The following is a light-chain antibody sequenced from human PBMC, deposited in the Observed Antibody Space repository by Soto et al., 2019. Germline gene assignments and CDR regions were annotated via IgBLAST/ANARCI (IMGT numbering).Light chain of an antibody. Sequence: QSVLTQPPSVSGAPGQRVTISCTGSSSNIWAGYDVHWYQQLPGTAPKLLIDGNNNRPSGVPDRFSGSKSGTSASLAITGLLPEDEADYYCQSHDTSLSGSRVFGTGTKVTVL. J-gene: IGLJ1*01. CDR2: GNN. CDR3: QSHDTSLSGSRV. V-gene: IGLV1-40*01. CDR1: SSNIWAGYD.